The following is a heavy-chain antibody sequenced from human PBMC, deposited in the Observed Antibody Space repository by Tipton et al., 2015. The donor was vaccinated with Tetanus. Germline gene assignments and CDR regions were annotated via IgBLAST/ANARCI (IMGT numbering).Heavy chain of an antibody. V-gene: IGHV4-61*08. CDR2: IYYSGST. D-gene: IGHD1-14*01. CDR3: ARGTGDY. J-gene: IGHJ4*02. Sequence: TLSLTCTVSGGSVRSGDYSWNWIRQPPGKGLEWIGYIYYSGSTNYNPSLKSRVTISVDMSKNQFSLKLSSVTAADTAVYYCARGTGDYWGQGTLVTVSS. CDR1: GGSVRSGDYS.